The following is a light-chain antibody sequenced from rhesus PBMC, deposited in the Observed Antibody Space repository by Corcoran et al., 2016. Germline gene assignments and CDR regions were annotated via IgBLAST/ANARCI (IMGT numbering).Light chain of an antibody. V-gene: IGKV3-24*01. CDR1: QSGSSN. CDR3: LQHSNWPLT. Sequence: EIVMTQSPATLSLSPGERATLSCRASQSGSSNLAWYQQKPGPAPRLIIYGAFSRATGIPDKFRGSGSWADFTLTIRSLEPEDVAVYYCLQHSNWPLTFGGGTKVELK. J-gene: IGKJ4*01. CDR2: GAF.